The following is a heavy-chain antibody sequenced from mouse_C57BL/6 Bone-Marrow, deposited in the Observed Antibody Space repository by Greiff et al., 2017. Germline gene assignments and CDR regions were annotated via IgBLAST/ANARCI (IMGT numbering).Heavy chain of an antibody. V-gene: IGHV1-64*01. CDR2: MHPKGGSP. CDR3: ARSYYDDDYTMDY. D-gene: IGHD2-4*01. CDR1: GYTFTNYW. J-gene: IGHJ4*01. Sequence: QVQLQQPGAELVKPGASVKLSCKASGYTFTNYWMNWVKQRPGQGLEWIGMMHPKGGSPDYNEKFKSEATLSVDKSSRTAYMELSSLTSEDSAVYYCARSYYDDDYTMDYWGQGTSVTVSS.